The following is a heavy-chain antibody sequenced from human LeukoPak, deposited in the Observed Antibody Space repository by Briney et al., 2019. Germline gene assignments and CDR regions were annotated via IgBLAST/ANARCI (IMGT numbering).Heavy chain of an antibody. CDR1: GGSISSYY. CDR3: VRDSSGYYLSGNYYYYGMDV. CDR2: IYYSGST. V-gene: IGHV4-59*01. J-gene: IGHJ6*02. Sequence: PSETLSLTCTVSGGSISSYYWSWIRQPPGKGLEWIGYIYYSGSTNYNPSLKSRVTISVDTSKNQFSLKLSSVTAADTAVYYCVRDSSGYYLSGNYYYYGMDVWGQGTTVTVSS. D-gene: IGHD3-22*01.